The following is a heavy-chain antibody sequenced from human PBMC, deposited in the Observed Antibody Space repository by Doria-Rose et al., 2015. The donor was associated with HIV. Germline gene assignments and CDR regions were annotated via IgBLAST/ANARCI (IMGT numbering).Heavy chain of an antibody. J-gene: IGHJ4*02. Sequence: QESGPVLVKPTETLTLTCTVFGVSLSSPGMSVSWIRQPPGKALEWLANIFSDDERSYTTSLKSRLTISRGTSKSQVVLTMTDMDPVDTATYYCARIKSSRWYHKYYFDFWGQGTLVIVSA. CDR3: ARIKSSRWYHKYYFDF. CDR1: GVSLSSPGMS. CDR2: IFSDDER. D-gene: IGHD6-13*01. V-gene: IGHV2-26*01.